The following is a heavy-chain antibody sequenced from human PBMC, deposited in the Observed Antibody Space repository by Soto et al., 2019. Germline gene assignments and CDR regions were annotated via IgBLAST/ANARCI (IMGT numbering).Heavy chain of an antibody. V-gene: IGHV4-31*03. CDR2: IYHSGST. D-gene: IGHD6-25*01. Sequence: PSETLSLTCTVSVGSISSGGYYWSWIRQHPGKGLEWIGYIYHSGSTYYNPSLKSRVTISVDTSKNQFSLKVNSVTAADTAVYYCAREAAGILNWFDPWGQGTLVTVSS. CDR1: VGSISSGGYY. CDR3: AREAAGILNWFDP. J-gene: IGHJ5*02.